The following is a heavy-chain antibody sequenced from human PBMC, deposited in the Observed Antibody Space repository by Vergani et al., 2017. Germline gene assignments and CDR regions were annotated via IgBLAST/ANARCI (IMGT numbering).Heavy chain of an antibody. CDR2: IYYSGST. D-gene: IGHD6-13*01. Sequence: VQLVESGPGLVKPSETLSLTCTVSGGSISSYYWSWIRQPPGKGLEWIGYIYYSGSTNYNPSLKSRVTISVDTSKNQFSLKLSSVTAADTAVYYCARSYSSSSHIDYWGQGTLVTVSS. CDR3: ARSYSSSSHIDY. V-gene: IGHV4-59*01. CDR1: GGSISSYY. J-gene: IGHJ4*02.